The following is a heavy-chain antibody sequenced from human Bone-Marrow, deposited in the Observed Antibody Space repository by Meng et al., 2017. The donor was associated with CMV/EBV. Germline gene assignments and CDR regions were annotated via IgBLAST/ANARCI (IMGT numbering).Heavy chain of an antibody. CDR2: ISWNSGSI. J-gene: IGHJ6*02. D-gene: IGHD2-2*01. Sequence: SLKISCAASGFTFDDYAMHWVRQAPGKGLEWVSGISWNSGSIGYADSVKGRFTISRDNAKNSLYLQMNSLRAEDTAVYYCVKDRGSSSTRCYYYYGMYVWAQGTTVTVSS. V-gene: IGHV3-9*01. CDR3: VKDRGSSSTRCYYYYGMYV. CDR1: GFTFDDYA.